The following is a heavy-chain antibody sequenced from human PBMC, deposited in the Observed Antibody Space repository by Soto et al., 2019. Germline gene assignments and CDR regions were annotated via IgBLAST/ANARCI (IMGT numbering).Heavy chain of an antibody. CDR2: ISYDGTNK. CDR1: GFTFSSFS. J-gene: IGHJ4*02. Sequence: GRSLRLSCAASGFTFSSFSLHWVRQAPGKGLEWLALISYDGTNKYNADSVKGRFAISRDNSKNTLYLQLNSLRPEDTAVYYCARTTAVAGTPEFDYWGQGTLVTVSS. D-gene: IGHD6-19*01. V-gene: IGHV3-30*09. CDR3: ARTTAVAGTPEFDY.